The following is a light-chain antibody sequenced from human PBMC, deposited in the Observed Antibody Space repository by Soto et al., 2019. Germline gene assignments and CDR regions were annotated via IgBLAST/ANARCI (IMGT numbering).Light chain of an antibody. CDR3: QKYDSLPLT. CDR1: QAISNY. J-gene: IGKJ3*01. V-gene: IGKV1-27*01. CDR2: AAS. Sequence: DIQMTQSPSSLSASVGDSVTITCRASQAISNYLAWFQQKPGKPPKLLIYAASTLESGVPSRFSGGRSGTDFTLTISSLQPEDVATFYCQKYDSLPLTFGPGTKVDLK.